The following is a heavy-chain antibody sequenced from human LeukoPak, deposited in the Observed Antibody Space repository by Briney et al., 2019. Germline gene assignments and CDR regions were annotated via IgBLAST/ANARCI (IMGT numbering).Heavy chain of an antibody. D-gene: IGHD4/OR15-4a*01. CDR2: INSCGAST. CDR1: VFTFSSYW. J-gene: IGHJ3*02. Sequence: GGSLRLSCAASVFTFSSYWMHCVRQAPGKGLEWVSRINSCGASTIYAYSVKGRFTIYRDNAKNTVYLQMNSLRAEDTAVYYCARENGANRRAFDIWGQGTMVTVSS. CDR3: ARENGANRRAFDI. V-gene: IGHV3-74*01.